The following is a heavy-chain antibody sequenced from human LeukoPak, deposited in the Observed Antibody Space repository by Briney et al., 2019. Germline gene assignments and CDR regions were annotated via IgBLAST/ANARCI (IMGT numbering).Heavy chain of an antibody. CDR3: ARGTPLTYSSGWYILFDY. D-gene: IGHD6-19*01. V-gene: IGHV4-34*01. J-gene: IGHJ4*02. CDR1: GGSFSGYY. Sequence: EPSETLSLTCAVYGGSFSGYYWSWIRQPPGKGLEWIGEINHSGSTSYNPSLKSRVTISVDTSKNQFSLKLSSVTAADTAVYYCARGTPLTYSSGWYILFDYWGQGTLVTVSS. CDR2: INHSGST.